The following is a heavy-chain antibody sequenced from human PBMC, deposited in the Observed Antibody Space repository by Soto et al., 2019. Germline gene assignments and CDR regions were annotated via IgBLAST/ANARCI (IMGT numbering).Heavy chain of an antibody. CDR2: INPYTGGT. J-gene: IGHJ6*02. CDR3: ATQFHHCGGDCYRGPYFGMDV. CDR1: GYTFTGYY. D-gene: IGHD2-21*02. V-gene: IGHV1-2*02. Sequence: QVQLVQSGSEVKEPGASVKVSCKASGYTFTGYYVLWVRQAPGQGPECMGWINPYTGGTNYAQKCQGRVTMTMDTSISTAYMELSKLISDDTAVYYCATQFHHCGGDCYRGPYFGMDVWGQGTTVTVSS.